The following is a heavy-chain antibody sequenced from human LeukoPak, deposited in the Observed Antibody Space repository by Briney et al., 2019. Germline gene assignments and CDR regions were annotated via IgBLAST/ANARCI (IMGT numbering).Heavy chain of an antibody. V-gene: IGHV3-74*01. Sequence: GGSLSLSFVASGFTFHAYWIHWVRQGPGKGLVWVSLTSADGTTTTYANSVKGRFTVSRDNARNTLYLQMNSLRAEDAAVYYCARGVAWAYRIMDVWSQVTTVTVS. D-gene: IGHD2-15*01. CDR3: ARGVAWAYRIMDV. J-gene: IGHJ6*02. CDR1: GFTFHAYW. CDR2: TSADGTTT.